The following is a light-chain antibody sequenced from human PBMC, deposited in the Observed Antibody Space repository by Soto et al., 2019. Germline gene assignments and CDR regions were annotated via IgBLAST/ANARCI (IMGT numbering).Light chain of an antibody. J-gene: IGKJ4*01. CDR3: QQTYSAPLT. Sequence: IQMTQSPSSLSASVGDRVTITCRASQGINTYLNWYQQKPRKAPELLIYTTSNLQSGVPSRFSGAGSGTDFILTISSLQPEDFATYYCQQTYSAPLTFVGGTKVEIK. CDR1: QGINTY. CDR2: TTS. V-gene: IGKV1-39*01.